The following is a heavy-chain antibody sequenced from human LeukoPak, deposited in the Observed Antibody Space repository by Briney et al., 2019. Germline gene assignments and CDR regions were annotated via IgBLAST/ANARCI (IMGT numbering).Heavy chain of an antibody. CDR2: ISGSGGST. J-gene: IGHJ4*02. CDR3: AKGMVRGVILKGFDY. CDR1: GFTFSSYA. V-gene: IGHV3-23*01. D-gene: IGHD3-10*01. Sequence: GGSLRLSCAASGFTFSSYAMSWVRQAPGKGLEWVSAISGSGGSTYYADSVEGRFTISRDNSKNTLYLQMDSLRAEDTAVYYCAKGMVRGVILKGFDYWGQGTLVTVSS.